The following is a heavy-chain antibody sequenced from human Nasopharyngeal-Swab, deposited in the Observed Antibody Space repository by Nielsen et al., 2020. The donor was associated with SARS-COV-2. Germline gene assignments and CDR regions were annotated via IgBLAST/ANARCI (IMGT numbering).Heavy chain of an antibody. CDR3: ARGRGVLRFLEWLKTDIYYYYMDV. CDR1: GGSFSGYY. Sequence: SETLSLTCAVYGGSFSGYYWSWIRQPPGKGLEWIGEINHSGSTNYNPSLKSRVTISVDTSKNQFSLKLSSVTAADTAVYYCARGRGVLRFLEWLKTDIYYYYMDVWGKGTTVTVSS. J-gene: IGHJ6*03. CDR2: INHSGST. V-gene: IGHV4-34*01. D-gene: IGHD3-3*01.